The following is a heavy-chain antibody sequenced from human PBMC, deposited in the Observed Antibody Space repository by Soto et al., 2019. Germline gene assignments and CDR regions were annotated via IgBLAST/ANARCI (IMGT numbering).Heavy chain of an antibody. V-gene: IGHV3-74*01. J-gene: IGHJ4*02. D-gene: IGHD3-16*01. CDR2: LQTDGSHP. CDR1: GFTFDYYW. Sequence: EVQLVESGGGLVQPGGSLRLSCVASGFTFDYYWMHWVRQAPGEGLMWVSRLQTDGSHPDYADSVKGRITISRDNAKNALYLQLNNLSADDTAVDYCARGGDPDYWGQGTVVTVSS. CDR3: ARGGDPDY.